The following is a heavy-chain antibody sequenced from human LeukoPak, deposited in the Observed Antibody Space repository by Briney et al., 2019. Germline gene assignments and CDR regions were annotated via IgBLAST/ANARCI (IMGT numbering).Heavy chain of an antibody. Sequence: PGGSLRLSCAASGFTFSSYWMSWVRQAPGKGLEWVANLRPDGRDKYYADSVKGRFTISRDNAKNSLYLQMNGLRADDTAIYYCARDAYDDASESWGQGTLVTVSS. J-gene: IGHJ5*02. CDR3: ARDAYDDASES. V-gene: IGHV3-7*01. CDR1: GFTFSSYW. CDR2: LRPDGRDK. D-gene: IGHD3-3*01.